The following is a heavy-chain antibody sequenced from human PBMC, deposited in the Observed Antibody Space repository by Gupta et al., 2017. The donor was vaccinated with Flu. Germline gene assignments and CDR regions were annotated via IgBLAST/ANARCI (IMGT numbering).Heavy chain of an antibody. Sequence: EVQLLESGVGLVQPGGSLRPSLAASGFFFRRYWMNWVRQAPGKGLEWVANIKQDGSEKYYVDSVKGRFTISRDNAKNSLYLQMSGLRAEDSAVYYCARDHRGIFSSFDYWGQGTLVTVSS. CDR1: GFFFRRYW. V-gene: IGHV3-7*04. J-gene: IGHJ4*02. D-gene: IGHD1-26*01. CDR2: IKQDGSEK. CDR3: ARDHRGIFSSFDY.